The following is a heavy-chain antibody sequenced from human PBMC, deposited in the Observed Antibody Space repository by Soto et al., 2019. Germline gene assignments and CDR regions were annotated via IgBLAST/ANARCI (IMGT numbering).Heavy chain of an antibody. D-gene: IGHD6-19*01. Sequence: EVQLVESGGGLVQPGGSLRLSCAASGFTVSSNYMSWVRQAPGKGLEWVSVIYSGGSTYYADSVKGRFTISRDNSKNTLYLQMNSLRAEDTAVYYCARVSGWYTPHWYFDLWGRGTLVTVSS. J-gene: IGHJ2*01. V-gene: IGHV3-66*01. CDR3: ARVSGWYTPHWYFDL. CDR2: IYSGGST. CDR1: GFTVSSNY.